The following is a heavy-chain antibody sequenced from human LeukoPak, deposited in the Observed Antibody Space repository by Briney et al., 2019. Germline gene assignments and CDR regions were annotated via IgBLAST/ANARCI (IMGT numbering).Heavy chain of an antibody. CDR1: GFTFDDYA. J-gene: IGHJ5*02. V-gene: IGHV3-9*01. Sequence: GGSLRLSCAASGFTFDDYAMHWVRQAPGKGLEWVSGISWNSGSIGYADSVKGRFTISRDNAKNSLYLQMNSLRVEDTALYYCAAMQWLRPSRGWFDPWGQGTLVAVSS. D-gene: IGHD5-12*01. CDR2: ISWNSGSI. CDR3: AAMQWLRPSRGWFDP.